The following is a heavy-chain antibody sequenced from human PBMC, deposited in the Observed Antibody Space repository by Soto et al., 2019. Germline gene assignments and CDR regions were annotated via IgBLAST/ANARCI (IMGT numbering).Heavy chain of an antibody. CDR2: IKQDASIK. J-gene: IGHJ4*02. V-gene: IGHV3-7*01. D-gene: IGHD3-9*01. CDR1: GFNSSTYW. CDR3: ARGPDILTGYYAFDY. Sequence: PVGSLRLSCAASGFNSSTYWMSWVRQAPGKGLEWVASIKQDASIKYYVDSVKGRFTLSRDNAKNSLYLQLNSLRVEDTAVYYCARGPDILTGYYAFDYWGQGTLVTVSS.